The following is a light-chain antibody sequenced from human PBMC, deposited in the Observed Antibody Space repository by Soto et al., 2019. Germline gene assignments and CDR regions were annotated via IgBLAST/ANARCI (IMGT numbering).Light chain of an antibody. Sequence: EVVMTQSPATLSVSPGERATLSCRASRSVNQYLAWYQQRPGQAPRLLIYDASTRAAGVAARFSGSGSGTDFTLTISSLQSEDVAVYYCQQYNSWPPLTFGGETKVEI. CDR2: DAS. J-gene: IGKJ4*01. CDR3: QQYNSWPPLT. CDR1: RSVNQY. V-gene: IGKV3-15*01.